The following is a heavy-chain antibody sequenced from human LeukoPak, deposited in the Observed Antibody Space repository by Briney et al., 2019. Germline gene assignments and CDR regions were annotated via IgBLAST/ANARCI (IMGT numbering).Heavy chain of an antibody. CDR2: IWYDGSNK. D-gene: IGHD2-2*01. CDR3: ARDRGLLRGSCSSTSCQGVHWYFDL. CDR1: GFTFSSYG. Sequence: GRSLRLSCAASGFTFSSYGMHWVRQAPGKGLEWVAVIWYDGSNKYYADSVKGRFTISRDNSKNTLYLQMNSLRAEDTAVYYCARDRGLLRGSCSSTSCQGVHWYFDLWGRGTLVTVSS. V-gene: IGHV3-33*01. J-gene: IGHJ2*01.